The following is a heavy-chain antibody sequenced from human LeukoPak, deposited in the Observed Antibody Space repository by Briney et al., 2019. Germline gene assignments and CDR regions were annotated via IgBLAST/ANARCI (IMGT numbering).Heavy chain of an antibody. CDR1: GYTFTSYG. Sequence: ASVKVSCKASGYTFTSYGISWVRQAPGQGLEWMGWISAYNGNTNYAQKLQGRVTMTTDTSTSTAYMELRSLRSDDTAVYYCARGARLGSQVSAVAGGDYWGQGTLVTVSS. J-gene: IGHJ4*02. CDR2: ISAYNGNT. CDR3: ARGARLGSQVSAVAGGDY. D-gene: IGHD6-19*01. V-gene: IGHV1-18*01.